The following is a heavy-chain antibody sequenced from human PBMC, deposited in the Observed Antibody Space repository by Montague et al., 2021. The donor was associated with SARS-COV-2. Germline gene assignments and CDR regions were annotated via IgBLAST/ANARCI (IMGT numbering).Heavy chain of an antibody. CDR1: GVSISSGSYY. D-gene: IGHD2/OR15-2a*01. CDR3: ARDGDEGYFFEY. V-gene: IGHV4-31*03. CDR2: IHYSGST. J-gene: IGHJ4*02. Sequence: TLSLTCTVSGVSISSGSYYWNWIRQHPGKGLEWIGYIHYSGSTYYIPSLQSRVAISVDTSKNEFSLKMTPVTAADTAVYYCARDGDEGYFFEYWGQGLLVTVSS.